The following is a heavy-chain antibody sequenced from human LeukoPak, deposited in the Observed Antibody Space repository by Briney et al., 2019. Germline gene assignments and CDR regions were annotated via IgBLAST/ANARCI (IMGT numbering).Heavy chain of an antibody. CDR1: GFTFDDYA. V-gene: IGHV3-9*01. CDR3: AKEGVTGTVFDY. CDR2: ISWNSGSI. Sequence: PGGSLRLSCAASGFTFDDYAMHWVWQAPGKGLEWVSGISWNSGSIGYADSVKGRFTISRDNAKNSLYLQMNSLRAEDTALYYCAKEGVTGTVFDYWGQGTLVTVSS. J-gene: IGHJ4*02. D-gene: IGHD1-20*01.